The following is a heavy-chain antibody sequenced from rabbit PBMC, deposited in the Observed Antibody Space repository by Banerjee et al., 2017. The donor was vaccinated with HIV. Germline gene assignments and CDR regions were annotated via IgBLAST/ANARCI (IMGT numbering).Heavy chain of an antibody. CDR1: GFTISDYY. D-gene: IGHD2-1*01. CDR2: IDPVFGST. Sequence: QLKESGGGLVQPGGSLTLSCKASGFTISDYYMSWVRQAPGKGLEWIGYIDPVFGSTYYASWVNGRFTISSHNAQNTLYLQLNSLTAADTATYFCARGGDDDYGDYPYNLWGPGTLVTVS. CDR3: ARGGDDDYGDYPYNL. J-gene: IGHJ4*01. V-gene: IGHV1S7*01.